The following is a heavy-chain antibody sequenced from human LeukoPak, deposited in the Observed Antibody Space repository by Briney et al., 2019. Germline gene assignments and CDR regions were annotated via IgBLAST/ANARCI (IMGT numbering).Heavy chain of an antibody. Sequence: PGGSLRLSCVASGFDFSSYAMTWVRQAPGRGLEWVSTIGAYAARTYYADSVKSRFTTSRENSKSTLSLQMNSLRAEDTALYYCAKDPLGGGSSLINWFDSWGQGVWVTVSS. CDR1: GFDFSSYA. CDR2: IGAYAART. CDR3: AKDPLGGGSSLINWFDS. D-gene: IGHD1-26*01. V-gene: IGHV3-23*01. J-gene: IGHJ5*01.